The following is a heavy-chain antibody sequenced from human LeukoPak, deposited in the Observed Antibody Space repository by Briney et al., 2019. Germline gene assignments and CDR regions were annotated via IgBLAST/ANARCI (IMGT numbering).Heavy chain of an antibody. CDR2: ISSSSSTI. CDR1: GFSFSDYW. CDR3: ARCDY. J-gene: IGHJ4*02. Sequence: GGSLRHSRAASGFSFSDYWMSWVRQAPGKGLEWVSYISSSSSTIYYADSVKGRFTISRDNAKNSLYLQMNSLRDEDTAVYYCARCDYWGRGTLVTVSS. V-gene: IGHV3-48*02.